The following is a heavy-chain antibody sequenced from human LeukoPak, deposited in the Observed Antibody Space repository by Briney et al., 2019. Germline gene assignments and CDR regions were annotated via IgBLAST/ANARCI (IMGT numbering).Heavy chain of an antibody. Sequence: ASVKVSCKASGYTFTSYYMHWVRQAPGQGLEWMGIINPSGGSTSYAQKFQGRVTMTRDTSTSTVYMELSSLRSEDTAVYYCARDLDVSFGRDSWFDPWGQGTLVTVSS. V-gene: IGHV1-46*01. CDR2: INPSGGST. D-gene: IGHD3-10*01. CDR3: ARDLDVSFGRDSWFDP. J-gene: IGHJ5*02. CDR1: GYTFTSYY.